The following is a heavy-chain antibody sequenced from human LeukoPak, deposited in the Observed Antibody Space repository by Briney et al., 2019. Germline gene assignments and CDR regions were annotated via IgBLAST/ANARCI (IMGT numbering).Heavy chain of an antibody. Sequence: ASVKVSCKASGYTFIGYYMHWVRQAPGQGLEWMGWINPNSGGTNYAQKFQGRVTMTRDTSISTAYMELSRLRSDDTAVYYCARDVGYCSSTSCYNGLIFDYWGQGTLVTVSS. CDR1: GYTFIGYY. V-gene: IGHV1-2*02. J-gene: IGHJ4*02. CDR3: ARDVGYCSSTSCYNGLIFDY. CDR2: INPNSGGT. D-gene: IGHD2-2*02.